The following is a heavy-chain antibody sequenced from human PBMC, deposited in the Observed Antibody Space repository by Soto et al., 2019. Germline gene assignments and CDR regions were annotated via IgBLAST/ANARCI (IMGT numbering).Heavy chain of an antibody. CDR1: GGSISSSNW. J-gene: IGHJ4*02. CDR3: ARGDGYSFGSPYFDY. D-gene: IGHD5-18*01. V-gene: IGHV4-4*02. Sequence: QVQLQESGPGLVKPSGTLSLTCAVSGGSISSSNWWSWVRQPPGKGLEWIGEIYHSGSTNYNPSLKSRVTISIGKSKNHFSLKLTSLTAADTAVYYCARGDGYSFGSPYFDYWGQGTLVTVSS. CDR2: IYHSGST.